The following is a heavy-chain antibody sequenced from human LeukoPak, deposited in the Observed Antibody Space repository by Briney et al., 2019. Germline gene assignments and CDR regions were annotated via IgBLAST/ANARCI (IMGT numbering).Heavy chain of an antibody. CDR3: ARGVAGTEGLFEY. J-gene: IGHJ4*02. Sequence: ASVKVSCKVSGYTFTNYGITWVRQAPGQGLEWMGWFSAYNGNTNYAQKLQDRVTMTTDTSTNTAYMELRSLRSDDTAVYFCARGVAGTEGLFEYWGQGTLVT. V-gene: IGHV1-18*01. CDR2: FSAYNGNT. D-gene: IGHD6-19*01. CDR1: GYTFTNYG.